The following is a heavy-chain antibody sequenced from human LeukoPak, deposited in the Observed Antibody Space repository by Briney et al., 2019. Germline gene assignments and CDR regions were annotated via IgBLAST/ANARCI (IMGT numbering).Heavy chain of an antibody. V-gene: IGHV1-18*01. Sequence: ASVKVSCMASGFTFTSYGISWVRQAPGQGPEGMGWISAYSTYNGNTNYAQKFQGTVPMTTDTSTSTAYMELRSLRSADTAVYYCARQYSSGWYTPFPSYYFDYWGQGTLVTVSS. CDR1: GFTFTSYG. CDR3: ARQYSSGWYTPFPSYYFDY. J-gene: IGHJ4*02. D-gene: IGHD6-19*01. CDR2: ISAYSTYNGNT.